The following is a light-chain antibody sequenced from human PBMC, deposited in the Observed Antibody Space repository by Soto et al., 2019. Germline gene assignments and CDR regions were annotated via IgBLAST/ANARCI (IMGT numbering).Light chain of an antibody. Sequence: IVLTQSPATLFLSPGKRATLSCSASQNISNYLIWYQQKPGQAPRLLIYDVSNRAAGIPARFSGSGSGTEFTLTIRSLQPDDFATYYCQQYNSYSTWKCGQGTKGDIK. CDR1: QNISNY. CDR3: QQYNSYSTWK. V-gene: IGKV3-11*01. CDR2: DVS. J-gene: IGKJ1*01.